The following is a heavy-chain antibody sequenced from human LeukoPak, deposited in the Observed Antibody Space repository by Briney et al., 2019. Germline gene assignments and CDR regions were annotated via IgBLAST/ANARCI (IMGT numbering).Heavy chain of an antibody. CDR2: IKKDGSEQ. CDR3: ARDVKGGNFDY. CDR1: GFTFTNYW. D-gene: IGHD3-16*01. V-gene: IGHV3-7*01. J-gene: IGHJ4*02. Sequence: GGSLRLSCVVSGFTFTNYWMSWVRQAPGKGLEWVANIKKDGSEQYYVDSVKGRFTISRDNAKNSVYLQMNSVRVEDTAVYYCARDVKGGNFDYWGQGTLATVSS.